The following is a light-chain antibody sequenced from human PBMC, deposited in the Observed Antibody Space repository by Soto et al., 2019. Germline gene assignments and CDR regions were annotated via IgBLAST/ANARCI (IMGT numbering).Light chain of an antibody. J-gene: IGKJ1*01. Sequence: IQLTQSPSSLSASVVDSVTITCRASQGISRYLSWYQQKPGRAPKLLISAASTLQSGVPARFSGSGYGTEVTRTSKGLKPDDFGTYYCHEYMLYSFGQGTKVDIK. V-gene: IGKV1-9*01. CDR1: QGISRY. CDR3: HEYMLYS. CDR2: AAS.